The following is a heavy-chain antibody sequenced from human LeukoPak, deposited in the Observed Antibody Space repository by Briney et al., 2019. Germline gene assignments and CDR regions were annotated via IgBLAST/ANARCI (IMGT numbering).Heavy chain of an antibody. CDR3: AKGSGWYSQTFDY. CDR1: GFTFDDYA. CDR2: ISWNSGSI. V-gene: IGHV3-9*01. J-gene: IGHJ4*02. Sequence: GRSLRLSCAASGFTFDDYAMHWVRQAPGKGLEWVSGISWNSGSIGYADSVKGRFTISRDNSKNTLYLQMNSLRAEDTAVYYCAKGSGWYSQTFDYWGQGTLVTVSS. D-gene: IGHD6-19*01.